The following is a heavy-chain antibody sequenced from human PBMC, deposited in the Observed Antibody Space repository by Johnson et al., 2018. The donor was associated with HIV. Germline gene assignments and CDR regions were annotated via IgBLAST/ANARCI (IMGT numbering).Heavy chain of an antibody. J-gene: IGHJ3*02. CDR3: AKFGRIPRELEDAFDI. Sequence: VQLVESGGGVVQPGRSLRLSCAASGFTFSNYGMNWVRQAPGKGLEWVAVISYDGSKKYYADSVKGRFTISRDNSKNTLYLQMNSLRVEDTAVYYCAKFGRIPRELEDAFDIWGQGTIVTVSS. CDR1: GFTFSNYG. CDR2: ISYDGSKK. V-gene: IGHV3-30*18. D-gene: IGHD1-26*01.